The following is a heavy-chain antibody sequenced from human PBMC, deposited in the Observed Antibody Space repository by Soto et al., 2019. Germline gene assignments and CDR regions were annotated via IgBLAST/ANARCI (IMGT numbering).Heavy chain of an antibody. CDR3: ARDYGYCSGGSCYSGSGYDAFDI. D-gene: IGHD2-15*01. CDR1: GFTFSSYS. CDR2: ISSSSSTI. Sequence: GGSLRLSCAASGFTFSSYSMNWVRQAPGKGLEWVSYISSSSSTIYYADSVKGRFTISRDNAKNSLYLQMNSLRAEDTAVYYCARDYGYCSGGSCYSGSGYDAFDIWGQGTMVTVSS. V-gene: IGHV3-48*01. J-gene: IGHJ3*02.